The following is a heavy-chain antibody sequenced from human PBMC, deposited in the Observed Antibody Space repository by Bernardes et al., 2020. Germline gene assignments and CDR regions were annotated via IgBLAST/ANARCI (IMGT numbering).Heavy chain of an antibody. V-gene: IGHV4-59*01. Sequence: ETLSLTCTVSGGSISSYYWSWIRQPPGKGLEWIGYIYYSGSTNYNPSLKSRVTISVDTSKNQFSLKLSSVTAADTAVYYCARGRGQLAFDYWGQGTLVTVSS. CDR1: GGSISSYY. CDR3: ARGRGQLAFDY. D-gene: IGHD6-6*01. J-gene: IGHJ4*02. CDR2: IYYSGST.